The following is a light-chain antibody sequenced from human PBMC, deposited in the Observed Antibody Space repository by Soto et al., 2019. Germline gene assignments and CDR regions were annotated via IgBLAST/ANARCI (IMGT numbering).Light chain of an antibody. CDR1: NSDVGGYSF. J-gene: IGLJ3*02. V-gene: IGLV2-14*01. CDR2: EVS. CDR3: TSYTSSSTPWV. Sequence: QSALTQPASVSGSPGQSITISCTGTNSDVGGYSFVSWYQQHPGKAPKLMIYEVSNRPSGVSNRFSGSKSGNTASLTISGLQAEDEAEYYCTSYTSSSTPWVFGGGTKLTVL.